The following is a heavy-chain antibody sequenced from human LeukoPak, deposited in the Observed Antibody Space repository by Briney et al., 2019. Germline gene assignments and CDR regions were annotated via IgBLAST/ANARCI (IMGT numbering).Heavy chain of an antibody. V-gene: IGHV3-7*01. CDR3: VSVAGYLNY. CDR1: GFTFSSYW. D-gene: IGHD6-19*01. Sequence: AGGSLRLSCAASGFTFSSYWMSWVRQAPGKGLEWVANINEHGTKTFYVDSVKGRFTISRDNAKSSLFLQMNSLRAEDTAIYFCVSVAGYLNYWGQGSLVAVSS. J-gene: IGHJ4*02. CDR2: INEHGTKT.